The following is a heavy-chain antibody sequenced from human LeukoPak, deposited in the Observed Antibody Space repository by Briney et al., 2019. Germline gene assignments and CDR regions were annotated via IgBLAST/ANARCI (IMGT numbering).Heavy chain of an antibody. CDR3: ASFRIVVVPAAILSDY. CDR2: ISSSSSYI. Sequence: KPGGSLRLSCAASGFTFSSYSMNWVRQAPGKGLEWVSSISSSSSYIYYADSVKGRFTISRDNAKNSLYLQMNSLRAEDTAVYYCASFRIVVVPAAILSDYWGQGTLVTVSS. D-gene: IGHD2-2*02. J-gene: IGHJ4*02. CDR1: GFTFSSYS. V-gene: IGHV3-21*01.